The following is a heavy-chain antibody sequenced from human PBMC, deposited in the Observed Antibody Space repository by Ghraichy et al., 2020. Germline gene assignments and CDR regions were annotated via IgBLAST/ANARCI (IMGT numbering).Heavy chain of an antibody. CDR3: ARAPLEILPRSDYAGYFDF. V-gene: IGHV4-59*11. Sequence: SETLSLTCTVSGGSIAGHYWSWIRQPPGKGLEWIGYVYFSGNTIYNPSLKSRVTISLDTSTNHFSLRLTSVTAADTALYYCARAPLEILPRSDYAGYFDFWGQGILVTVSS. CDR1: GGSIAGHY. J-gene: IGHJ4*02. CDR2: VYFSGNT. D-gene: IGHD4-23*01.